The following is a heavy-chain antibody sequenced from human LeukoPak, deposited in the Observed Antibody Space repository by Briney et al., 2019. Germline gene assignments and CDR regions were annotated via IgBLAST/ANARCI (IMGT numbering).Heavy chain of an antibody. V-gene: IGHV3-7*01. J-gene: IGHJ4*02. CDR2: IKQDGSEK. CDR3: ARRLVVAGVGDY. CDR1: GFTFSDYW. Sequence: GGSLRLSCAASGFTFSDYWMSWARQAPGKGPEWVASIKQDGSEKNYADSVKGRFTISRDNAKNSLYLQINSLRAEDTAVYYCARRLVVAGVGDYWGQGTLVTVSS. D-gene: IGHD6-19*01.